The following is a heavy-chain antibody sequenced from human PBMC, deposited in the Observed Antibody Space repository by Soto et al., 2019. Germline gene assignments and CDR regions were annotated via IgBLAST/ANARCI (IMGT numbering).Heavy chain of an antibody. V-gene: IGHV4-59*08. CDR3: AKNWNWGSLVH. Sequence: ETLSLTCTVSGGSISSNYWTWIRQPPGKGLEWIGYVHYTGSTNYNPSLKSRVTISVDTSKNQFSLKLSSVTAADTAVYYCAKNWNWGSLVHWGQGTLVTVSS. CDR2: VHYTGST. J-gene: IGHJ4*02. D-gene: IGHD7-27*01. CDR1: GGSISSNY.